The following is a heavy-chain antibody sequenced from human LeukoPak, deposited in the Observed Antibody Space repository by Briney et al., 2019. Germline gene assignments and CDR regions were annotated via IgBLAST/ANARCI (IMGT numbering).Heavy chain of an antibody. V-gene: IGHV4-34*01. CDR3: ARHRVPHYYYGMDV. J-gene: IGHJ6*02. CDR2: INHSGST. CDR1: GGSFSGYY. Sequence: SETLSLTCAVYGGSFSGYYWSWIRQPPGKGLEWIGEINHSGSTNYNPSLKSRVTISVDTSKNQFSLKLSSVTAADTAVYYCARHRVPHYYYGMDVWGQGTTVTVSS. D-gene: IGHD1-1*01.